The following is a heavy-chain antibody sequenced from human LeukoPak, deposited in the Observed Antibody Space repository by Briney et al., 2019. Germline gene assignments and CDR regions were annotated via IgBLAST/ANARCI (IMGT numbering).Heavy chain of an antibody. CDR1: GFAFGTYA. CDR3: AKKSGAAFYNWFDP. V-gene: IGHV3-30*02. J-gene: IGHJ5*02. Sequence: GGSLRLSCAGSGFAFGTYAMSWVRQAPGKGLEWVAYIRYDGSNKKYADSLEGRFTISRDNSKNALYLQIDSLRPEDTAVYYCAKKSGAAFYNWFDPWGQGTLVTVSS. CDR2: IRYDGSNK. D-gene: IGHD1-26*01.